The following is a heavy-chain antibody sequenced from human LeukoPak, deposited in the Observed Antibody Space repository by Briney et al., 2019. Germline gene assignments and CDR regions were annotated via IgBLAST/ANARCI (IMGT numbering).Heavy chain of an antibody. Sequence: GASVKVSCKASGYTFTSYAMNWVRQAPGQGLEWMGWIDTNTGNPTYAQGFTGRFVFSLDTSVSMAYLQISSLKAEDTAVYYCARDNCGGDCYGYYYYGMDVWGQGTTVTVSS. CDR3: ARDNCGGDCYGYYYYGMDV. CDR1: GYTFTSYA. J-gene: IGHJ6*02. D-gene: IGHD2-21*02. V-gene: IGHV7-4-1*04. CDR2: IDTNTGNP.